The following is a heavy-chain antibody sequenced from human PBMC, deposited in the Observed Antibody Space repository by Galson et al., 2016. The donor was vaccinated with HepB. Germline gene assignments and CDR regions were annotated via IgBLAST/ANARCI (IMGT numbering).Heavy chain of an antibody. CDR2: ISGSGGST. Sequence: SLRLSCATSGFTFNNFAMGWVRQAPGKGLEWVSTISGSGGSTYYADSVKGRFTLSRDNSKQTVYLQMNSLRAEDTAIYYGARDVRYFDWFRFEFWGQGSLVSVSS. V-gene: IGHV3-23*01. CDR1: GFTFNNFA. J-gene: IGHJ4*02. CDR3: ARDVRYFDWFRFEF. D-gene: IGHD3-9*01.